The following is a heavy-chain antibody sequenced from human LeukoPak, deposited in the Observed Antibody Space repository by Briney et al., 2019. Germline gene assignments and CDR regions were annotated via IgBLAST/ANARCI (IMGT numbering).Heavy chain of an antibody. J-gene: IGHJ6*03. CDR3: ARVGNYYYYYYMDV. Sequence: PGGSLRLSCAASGFTFSSYSMTWVRQAPGKGLEWVSSISTSSIYIYYADSVKGRFTISRDNAKKLLYLQMNSPRAEDTAVYYCARVGNYYYYYYMDVWGKGTTVTISS. CDR2: ISTSSIYI. V-gene: IGHV3-21*01. CDR1: GFTFSSYS. D-gene: IGHD7-27*01.